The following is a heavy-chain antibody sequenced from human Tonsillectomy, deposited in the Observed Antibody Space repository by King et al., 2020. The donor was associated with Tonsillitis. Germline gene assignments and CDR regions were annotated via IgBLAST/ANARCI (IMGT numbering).Heavy chain of an antibody. CDR2: ISSNRRYI. Sequence: VQLVESGGGLVKPGGSLRLSCGTSGFTFKNFDMNWVRQAPGEGLEGVSYISSNRRYIYYSDSFKGRVTISRDNAQHSLYLQMSSLRVEDTAVYYCAKDKGAAYYDSGRGAFDVWGRGTMVTVSS. CDR1: GFTFKNFD. CDR3: AKDKGAAYYDSGRGAFDV. J-gene: IGHJ3*01. D-gene: IGHD3-22*01. V-gene: IGHV3-21*06.